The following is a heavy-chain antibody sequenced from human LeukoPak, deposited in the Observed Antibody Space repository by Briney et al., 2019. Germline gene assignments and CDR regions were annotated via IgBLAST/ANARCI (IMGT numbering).Heavy chain of an antibody. CDR2: IYYSGST. V-gene: IGHV4-31*03. J-gene: IGHJ5*02. D-gene: IGHD2-15*01. CDR3: ARDGSAHKDCSGGSCYSVNWFDP. Sequence: SQTLSLTCTVSGGSISSGGYYWSWIRQHPGKGLEWIGYIYYSGSTYYNPSLKSRVTISVDTSKNQFSLKLSSVTAADTAVYYCARDGSAHKDCSGGSCYSVNWFDPWGQGTLVTVSS. CDR1: GGSISSGGYY.